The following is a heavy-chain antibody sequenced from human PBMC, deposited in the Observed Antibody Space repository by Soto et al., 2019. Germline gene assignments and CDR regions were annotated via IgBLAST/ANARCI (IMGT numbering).Heavy chain of an antibody. CDR3: ATRIAVAGTLDFDY. CDR2: MNPDSGNT. D-gene: IGHD6-19*01. Sequence: QVQLVQSGAEVKKPGASVKVSCKASGYTFTSYDINWVRQATGQGLEWMGWMNPDSGNTGYAQKFQGRVTMTRNTSISTAYMELSSLRSEDTAVYYCATRIAVAGTLDFDYWGQGTLVTVSS. J-gene: IGHJ4*02. V-gene: IGHV1-8*01. CDR1: GYTFTSYD.